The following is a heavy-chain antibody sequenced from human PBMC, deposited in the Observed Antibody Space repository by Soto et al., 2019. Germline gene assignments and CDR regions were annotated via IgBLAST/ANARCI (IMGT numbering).Heavy chain of an antibody. Sequence: SVKVSCKASGGTFSIYAISGVGQSPGQGLEWMGGIIPIFGTANYAQKFQGRVTITADKSTSTAYMELSSLRSEDTAVYYCARDWQLVRYYGMDVWGQGTTVTGLL. CDR3: ARDWQLVRYYGMDV. D-gene: IGHD6-6*01. V-gene: IGHV1-69*06. CDR1: GGTFSIYA. J-gene: IGHJ6*02. CDR2: IIPIFGTA.